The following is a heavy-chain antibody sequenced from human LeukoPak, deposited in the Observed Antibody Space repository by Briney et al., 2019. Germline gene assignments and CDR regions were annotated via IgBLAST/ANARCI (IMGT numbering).Heavy chain of an antibody. J-gene: IGHJ4*02. CDR1: GGSISSGDYY. CDR2: IYYSGST. CDR3: ARGPGSGSYYKVGFDY. Sequence: SETLSLTCTVSGGSISSGDYYWSWIRQPPGKGLEWIGYIYYSGSTYYSPSLKSRVTISVDTSKNQFSLKLSSVTAGDTAVYYCARGPGSGSYYKVGFDYWGQGTLVTVSS. V-gene: IGHV4-30-4*08. D-gene: IGHD3-10*01.